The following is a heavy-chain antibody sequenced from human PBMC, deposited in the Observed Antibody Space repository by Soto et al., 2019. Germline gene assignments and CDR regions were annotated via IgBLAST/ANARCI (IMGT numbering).Heavy chain of an antibody. J-gene: IGHJ2*01. V-gene: IGHV4-4*02. CDR2: IYHSGST. Sequence: SETLSLTCAVSGGSISSSNWWSWVRQPPGKGLEWIGEIYHSGSTNYNPSLNSRVTISVDKSKNQFSLKLSSVTAADTAVYYCARESRSSRYDSSGYSQFWFFDLWGRGTLVTVSS. D-gene: IGHD3-22*01. CDR3: ARESRSSRYDSSGYSQFWFFDL. CDR1: GGSISSSNW.